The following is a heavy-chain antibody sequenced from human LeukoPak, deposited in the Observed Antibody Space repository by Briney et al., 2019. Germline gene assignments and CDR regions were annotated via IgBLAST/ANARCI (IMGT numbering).Heavy chain of an antibody. J-gene: IGHJ4*02. Sequence: GASVKVSCKASGGTFSSYAISWVRQAPGQGLEWMGGFDPEDGETIYAQKFQGRVTMTEDTSTDTAYMELSSLRSEDTAVYYCAREMGGDIVVVVAAISRGGYFDYWGQGTLVTVSS. CDR2: FDPEDGET. CDR3: AREMGGDIVVVVAAISRGGYFDY. CDR1: GGTFSSYA. V-gene: IGHV1-24*01. D-gene: IGHD2-15*01.